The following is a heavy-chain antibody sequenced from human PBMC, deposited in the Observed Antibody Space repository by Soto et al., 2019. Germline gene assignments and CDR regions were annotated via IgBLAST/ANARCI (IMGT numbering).Heavy chain of an antibody. Sequence: GGSLRLSCATSGLTFSNYAMSWVRQAPGGGLEWVSSMSGSSSTTYYADSVRGRFTISRDRSKNTLYLQMSSLRAEDTALYYCAKNQERELPRVIDFWGQGTLLTVS. D-gene: IGHD1-7*01. V-gene: IGHV3-23*01. CDR1: GLTFSNYA. CDR2: MSGSSSTT. CDR3: AKNQERELPRVIDF. J-gene: IGHJ4*02.